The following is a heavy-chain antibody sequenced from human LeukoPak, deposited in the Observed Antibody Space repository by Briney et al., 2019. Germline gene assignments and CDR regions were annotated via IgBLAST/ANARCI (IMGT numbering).Heavy chain of an antibody. V-gene: IGHV3-20*04. J-gene: IGHJ3*02. CDR3: ARDWKAYGDYVDAFDI. CDR1: GFTFEDYG. CDR2: INWNGGST. Sequence: GGSLRLSCAASGFTFEDYGMSWVRQAPGKGLEWVSGINWNGGSTGYADSVKGRFTISRDNAKNSLYLQMNSLRAEDTAVYYCARDWKAYGDYVDAFDIWGQGTMVTVSS. D-gene: IGHD4-17*01.